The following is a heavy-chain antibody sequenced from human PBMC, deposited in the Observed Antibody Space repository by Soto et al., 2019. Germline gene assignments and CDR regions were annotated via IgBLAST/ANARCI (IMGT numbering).Heavy chain of an antibody. V-gene: IGHV1-3*01. J-gene: IGHJ4*02. CDR2: INAGNGNT. D-gene: IGHD3-10*01. CDR1: GYTFTSYG. CDR3: ARDMGFGLSDY. Sequence: GASVKVSCKTSGYTFTSYGIGWVRQAPGQRLEWMGWINAGNGNTKYSQKFQGRVTITRDTSASTAYMELSSLRSEDTAVYYCARDMGFGLSDYWGQGTLVTVSS.